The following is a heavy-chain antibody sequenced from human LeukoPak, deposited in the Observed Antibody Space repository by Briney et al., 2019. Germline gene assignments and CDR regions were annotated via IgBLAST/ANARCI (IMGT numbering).Heavy chain of an antibody. V-gene: IGHV4-59*01. CDR3: ARARGPYGDYHPDY. CDR1: GDSISYSY. J-gene: IGHJ4*02. CDR2: IYYSGST. Sequence: PSETLSLTCTVSGDSISYSYSSWIRQPPGKGLEWIGCIYYSGSTNYNPSLKSRVSISVDTSKNQFSLKLTSVTAADTAVYYCARARGPYGDYHPDYWGQGTLVTVSS. D-gene: IGHD4-17*01.